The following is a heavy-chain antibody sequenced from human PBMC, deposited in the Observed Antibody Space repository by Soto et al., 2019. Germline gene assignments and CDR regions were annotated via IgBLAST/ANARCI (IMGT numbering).Heavy chain of an antibody. J-gene: IGHJ4*02. CDR3: ARVVEDTAMVLDS. CDR2: IIPILGIA. Sequence: QVQLVQSGAEVKKPGSSVKVSCKASGGTFSSYTISWVRQAPGQGLEWMGRIIPILGIANYAQKFQGRVTITADKSTSTAYRELSSLRSEDTAVYYCARVVEDTAMVLDSWGQGTLVTVSS. V-gene: IGHV1-69*02. CDR1: GGTFSSYT. D-gene: IGHD5-18*01.